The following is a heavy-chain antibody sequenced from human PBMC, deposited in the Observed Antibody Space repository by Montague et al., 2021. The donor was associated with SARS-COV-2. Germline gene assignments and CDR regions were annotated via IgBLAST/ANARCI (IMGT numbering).Heavy chain of an antibody. CDR2: IFYSGST. CDR1: GDSISSTDHS. D-gene: IGHD1-1*01. CDR3: ARHLRVGNRWNGFEADY. J-gene: IGHJ4*02. V-gene: IGHV4-39*01. Sequence: SETLSLTCTVSGDSISSTDHSWAWMRQPPGKGLEWIASIFYSGSTYYNPSLKGRVTISLDTSKNLFSLQLNSVTPAATSVYYCARHLRVGNRWNGFEADYWGQGALVSVSS.